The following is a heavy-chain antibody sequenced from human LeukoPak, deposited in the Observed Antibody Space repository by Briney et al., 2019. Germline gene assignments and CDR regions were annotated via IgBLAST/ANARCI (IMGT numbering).Heavy chain of an antibody. CDR1: GYTLTSYY. CDR3: ARDRPNWNFAFDI. J-gene: IGHJ3*02. D-gene: IGHD1-7*01. V-gene: IGHV1-46*01. CDR2: INPSGGST. Sequence: GASVKVSCKASGYTLTSYYMHWVRQAPGQGLEWMGIINPSGGSTSYAQKFQGRVTMTRDMSTSTVYMELSSLRSEDTAVYYCARDRPNWNFAFDIWGQGTMVTVSS.